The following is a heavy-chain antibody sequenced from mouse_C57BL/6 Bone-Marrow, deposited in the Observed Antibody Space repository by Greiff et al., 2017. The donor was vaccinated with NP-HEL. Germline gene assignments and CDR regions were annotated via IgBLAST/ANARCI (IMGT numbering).Heavy chain of an antibody. Sequence: EVQLVESGGGLVQPGGSLKLSCAASGFTFSDYYMYWVRQTPEKRLEWVAYISNGGGSTYYPDTVKGRFTISRDNAKNTLYLQMSRLKSEDTAMYYCARLSYYDYPYYAMDYWGQGTSVTVSS. J-gene: IGHJ4*01. D-gene: IGHD2-4*01. V-gene: IGHV5-12*01. CDR1: GFTFSDYY. CDR2: ISNGGGST. CDR3: ARLSYYDYPYYAMDY.